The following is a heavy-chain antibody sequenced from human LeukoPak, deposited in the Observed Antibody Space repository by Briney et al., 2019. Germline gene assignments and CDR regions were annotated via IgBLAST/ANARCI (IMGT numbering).Heavy chain of an antibody. CDR1: GFTFSSYS. CDR2: ISSSSSYI. Sequence: GGSLRLSCAASGFTFSSYSMNWVRQAPGKGLEWVSSISSSSSYIYYADSVKGRFTISRDNAKNSLYLQMNSLRAEDTAVYYCARVLIQLWSRTGAFDIWGQGTMVTVSS. V-gene: IGHV3-21*01. J-gene: IGHJ3*02. CDR3: ARVLIQLWSRTGAFDI. D-gene: IGHD5-18*01.